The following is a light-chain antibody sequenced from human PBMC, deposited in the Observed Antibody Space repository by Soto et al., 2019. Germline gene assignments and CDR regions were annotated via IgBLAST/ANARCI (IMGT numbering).Light chain of an antibody. J-gene: IGLJ1*01. V-gene: IGLV2-14*01. Sequence: QSALTQPTSVSGSPGQSITISCTGTNSDVGGYNYVSWYQQHPGKAPKLMIYDVSNRPSGVSNRSSGSKSGNTASLTISGLHVEDEADYSCSWYTGSSAYVFGTGTKLTVL. CDR2: DVS. CDR3: SWYTGSSAYV. CDR1: NSDVGGYNY.